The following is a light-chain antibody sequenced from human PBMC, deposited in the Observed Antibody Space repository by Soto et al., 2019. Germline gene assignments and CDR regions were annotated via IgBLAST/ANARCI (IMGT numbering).Light chain of an antibody. J-gene: IGKJ1*01. CDR3: QQYRT. Sequence: DTQMTQSVFTLSAYVGDRLTITCRASHIMSSWLAWYQQKPAKAPQLLIYDASSLETGVPSRFSGSGSGTEFTLTISSLQAEDFATYYCQQYRTFGQGTKVDIK. V-gene: IGKV1-5*01. CDR2: DAS. CDR1: HIMSSW.